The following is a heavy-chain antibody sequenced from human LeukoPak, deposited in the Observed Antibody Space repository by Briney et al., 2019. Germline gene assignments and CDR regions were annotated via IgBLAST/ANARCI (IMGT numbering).Heavy chain of an antibody. J-gene: IGHJ4*02. CDR3: AGLGVDYCSGGSCYPTPVDY. Sequence: SETLSLTCTVSGGSISSYYWSWIRQPPGKGLEWIGYIYYSGSTNYNPSLKSRVTISVDTSKNQFSLKLSSVTAADTAVYYCAGLGVDYCSGGSCYPTPVDYWGQGTLVTVSS. V-gene: IGHV4-59*01. CDR2: IYYSGST. D-gene: IGHD2-15*01. CDR1: GGSISSYY.